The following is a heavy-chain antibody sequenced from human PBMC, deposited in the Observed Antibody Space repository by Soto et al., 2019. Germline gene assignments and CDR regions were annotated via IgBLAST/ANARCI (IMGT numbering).Heavy chain of an antibody. D-gene: IGHD4-17*01. CDR2: IYWDDDK. V-gene: IGHV2-5*02. CDR1: GFSLSTSGVG. J-gene: IGHJ4*02. Sequence: QITLKESGPTLVKPTQTLTLTCTFSGFSLSTSGVGVGWIRQPPGKALEWLALIYWDDDKRYSPSRKSRLTNTKDTSKNQGVLTMTNTDPVDTATYYCAHSSVDYGEIDYWGQGTLVTVSS. CDR3: AHSSVDYGEIDY.